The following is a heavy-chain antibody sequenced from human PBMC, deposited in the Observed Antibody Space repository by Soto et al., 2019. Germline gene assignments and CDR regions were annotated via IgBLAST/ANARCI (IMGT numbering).Heavy chain of an antibody. V-gene: IGHV3-30*18. CDR1: GFTFSSYG. D-gene: IGHD1-7*01. Sequence: QVQLVESGGGVVQPGRSLRLSCAASGFTFSSYGMHWVRQAPGKGLEWVAVISYDGSNKYYADSVKGRFTISRDNSKNTLYLQMNSLRAEDTAVYYCAKDITGTTPDVWGKGTTVTVSS. CDR2: ISYDGSNK. J-gene: IGHJ6*04. CDR3: AKDITGTTPDV.